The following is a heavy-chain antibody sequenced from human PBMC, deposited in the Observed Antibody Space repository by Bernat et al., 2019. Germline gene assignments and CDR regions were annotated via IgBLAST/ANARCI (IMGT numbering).Heavy chain of an antibody. J-gene: IGHJ5*02. Sequence: QVQLVQSGAEVKKPGASVKVSCKASGYTFTGYYMHWVRQAPGQGLEWMGWINPNSGGTNYAQKFQGWVTMTRDTSISTAYMELSRLRSDDTAVYYCARGDPDVVVPAAIPGWFDPWGQGTLVTVSS. CDR3: ARGDPDVVVPAAIPGWFDP. V-gene: IGHV1-2*04. D-gene: IGHD2-2*02. CDR2: INPNSGGT. CDR1: GYTFTGYY.